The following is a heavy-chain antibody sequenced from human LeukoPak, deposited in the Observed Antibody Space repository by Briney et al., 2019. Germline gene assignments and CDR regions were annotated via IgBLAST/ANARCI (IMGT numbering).Heavy chain of an antibody. J-gene: IGHJ4*02. V-gene: IGHV3-21*01. CDR3: ARDMGSSSWYSAGFGLSGATTDY. D-gene: IGHD6-13*01. Sequence: PGGSLRLSCAASGFTFNTYSMNWVRQAPGKGLEWVSTISSTSNYIYYTDSVKGRFTISRDNAKNSLYLQMNSLRAEDTAVYYCARDMGSSSWYSAGFGLSGATTDYWGQGTLVTVSS. CDR1: GFTFNTYS. CDR2: ISSTSNYI.